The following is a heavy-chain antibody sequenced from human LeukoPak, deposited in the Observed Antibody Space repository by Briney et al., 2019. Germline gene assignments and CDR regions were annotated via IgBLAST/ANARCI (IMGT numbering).Heavy chain of an antibody. V-gene: IGHV1-2*02. Sequence: ASVKVSCKAPGYTFGAYYMYWVRQAPGQGLEWMGWIRPNSGGTNYTQKFQGRVTMTRDTSINTAYMELSRLTSDDTAVYFCATWGLHFDIWXQGTMXIVAS. D-gene: IGHD3-16*01. CDR1: GYTFGAYY. CDR3: ATWGLHFDI. CDR2: IRPNSGGT. J-gene: IGHJ3*02.